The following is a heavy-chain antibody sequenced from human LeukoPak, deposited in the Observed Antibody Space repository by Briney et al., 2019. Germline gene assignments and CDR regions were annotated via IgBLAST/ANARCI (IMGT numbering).Heavy chain of an antibody. CDR2: ISGGRRDL. J-gene: IGHJ4*02. CDR1: GFTLWCYL. Sequence: LPGGPLRLSCAASGFTLWCYLMLDPREVTGKARVEFSHISGGRRDLQHVHPVKSRLTISQDNAKNTVYLEMNSLRGDDTAVYYCARDFVTSRRCVDYWVRGAMVAVSS. V-gene: IGHV3-74*01. D-gene: IGHD3-16*01. CDR3: ARDFVTSRRCVDY.